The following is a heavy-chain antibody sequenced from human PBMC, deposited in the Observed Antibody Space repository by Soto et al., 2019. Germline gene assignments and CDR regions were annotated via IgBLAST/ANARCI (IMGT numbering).Heavy chain of an antibody. CDR2: IIPIFGTA. CDR3: ASNGFGETYYYGMDV. J-gene: IGHJ6*02. Sequence: QVQLVQSGAELKKPGSSVKVSCKASGGTFSSYAINWVRQAPGQGLEWMGGIIPIFGTADYAQKFQGRVTITADESTSTAYMELCSLRSEDTAVYYCASNGFGETYYYGMDVRGQGTTVTVSS. CDR1: GGTFSSYA. D-gene: IGHD3-10*01. V-gene: IGHV1-69*12.